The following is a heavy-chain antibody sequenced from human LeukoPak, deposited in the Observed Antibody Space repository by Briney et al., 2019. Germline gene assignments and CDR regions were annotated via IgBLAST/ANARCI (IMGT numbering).Heavy chain of an antibody. D-gene: IGHD6-19*01. CDR3: ARNIGTDSSGRNYFDY. CDR2: IYQPGSL. J-gene: IGHJ4*02. Sequence: SDPLSLTCSLSGDSITSGVYSWSWIPPPPEKGLECFGYIYQPGSLTYHPSLKSRVTMSMDTSQNQLSLRLTSVTAADRVVYYCARNIGTDSSGRNYFDYWGQGTLVTVSS. CDR1: GDSITSGVYS. V-gene: IGHV4-30-2*05.